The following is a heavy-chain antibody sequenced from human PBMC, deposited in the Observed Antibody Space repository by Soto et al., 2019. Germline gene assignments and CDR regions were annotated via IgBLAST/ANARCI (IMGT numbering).Heavy chain of an antibody. CDR2: IKQDGSDK. J-gene: IGHJ4*02. D-gene: IGHD2-15*01. Sequence: GGSLRLSCAASGFTFSSYAMSWVRQAPGKGLEWVANIKQDGSDKYYVDSVKGRFTISRDNAKNSLYLQMNSLRAEDTAVYYCARDTRPSGGSDYWGQGTLVTVSS. CDR1: GFTFSSYA. V-gene: IGHV3-7*01. CDR3: ARDTRPSGGSDY.